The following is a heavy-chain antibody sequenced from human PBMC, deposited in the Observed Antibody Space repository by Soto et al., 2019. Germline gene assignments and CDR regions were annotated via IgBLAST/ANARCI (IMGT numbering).Heavy chain of an antibody. D-gene: IGHD3-3*01. V-gene: IGHV1-69*06. CDR1: GGTFSSYA. CDR3: ASPRDTIFGVAKPPYGMDV. Sequence: SVKVSCKASGGTFSSYAISWVRQAPGQGLEWMGGIIPIFGTANYAQKFQGRVTITADKSTSTAYMELSSLRSEDTAVYYCASPRDTIFGVAKPPYGMDVWGQGTTVTVSS. CDR2: IIPIFGTA. J-gene: IGHJ6*02.